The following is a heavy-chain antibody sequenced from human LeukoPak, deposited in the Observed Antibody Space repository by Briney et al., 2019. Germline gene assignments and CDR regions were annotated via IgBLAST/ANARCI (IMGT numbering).Heavy chain of an antibody. CDR2: ISSDGSNT. CDR3: ASGVTIWLGNAFDM. J-gene: IGHJ3*02. CDR1: GFTFSSYW. V-gene: IGHV3-74*01. Sequence: PGGSLRLSCAASGFTFSSYWMHWARQDAGKGLVWVARISSDGSNTIYADSVKGRFTISRDNAKNTLYLQMNSLRAEDTAVYYCASGVTIWLGNAFDMWGQGTMVTVS. D-gene: IGHD3-3*01.